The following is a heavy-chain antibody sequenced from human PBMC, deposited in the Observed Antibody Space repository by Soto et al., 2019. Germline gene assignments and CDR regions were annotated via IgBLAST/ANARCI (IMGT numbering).Heavy chain of an antibody. Sequence: QVQLVQSGAEVKKPGSSVKVSCKASGGTFSSYAISWVRQAPGQGLEWMGGIIPIFGTANYAQKFQGRVTITADESTSTAYMELSSLRSEDTAVYYCARDVWNVDTAMGGIYYYYGMDVWGQGTTVTVSS. CDR3: ARDVWNVDTAMGGIYYYYGMDV. J-gene: IGHJ6*02. CDR1: GGTFSSYA. V-gene: IGHV1-69*01. D-gene: IGHD5-18*01. CDR2: IIPIFGTA.